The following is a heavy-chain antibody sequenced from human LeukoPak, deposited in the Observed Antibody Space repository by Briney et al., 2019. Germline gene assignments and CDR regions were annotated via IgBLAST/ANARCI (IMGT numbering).Heavy chain of an antibody. CDR1: GGSFSGYY. D-gene: IGHD6-13*01. J-gene: IGHJ6*03. V-gene: IGHV4-34*01. CDR2: INHSGST. CDR3: ARGFAQQVGTGYFYMDV. Sequence: PSETLSLTCAVYGGSFSGYYWSWIRQPPGKGLEWIGEINHSGSTNYNPSLKSRVTISVDTSKNQFSLKLSSVTAADTAVYYCARGFAQQVGTGYFYMDVWGKRTTVTVSS.